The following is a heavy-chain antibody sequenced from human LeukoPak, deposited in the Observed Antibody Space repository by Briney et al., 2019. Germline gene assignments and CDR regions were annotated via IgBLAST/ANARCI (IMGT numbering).Heavy chain of an antibody. J-gene: IGHJ5*02. CDR3: ARLGSSWPNWFDP. V-gene: IGHV3-11*01. CDR2: ITFSGRTI. D-gene: IGHD6-13*01. Sequence: GGSLRLSCAASGFRFSDYHMIWIRQPPGKGLEWVSYITFSGRTIHYADSVKGRFTISRDNARSSLYLQMNSLRAEDTAVYYCARLGSSWPNWFDPWGQGTLVTVSS. CDR1: GFRFSDYH.